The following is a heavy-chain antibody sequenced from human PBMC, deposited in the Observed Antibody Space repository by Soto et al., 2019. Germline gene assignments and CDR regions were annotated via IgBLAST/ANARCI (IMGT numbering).Heavy chain of an antibody. CDR3: AKRTPDYRDDYYYMDV. CDR2: ISGSGGST. V-gene: IGHV3-23*01. CDR1: GFTFSSYG. Sequence: GGSLRLSCAASGFTFSSYGMSWVRQAPGKGLEWVSAISGSGGSTYYADSVKGRFAISRDNSKNTLYLQMNSLRAEDTAVYYCAKRTPDYRDDYYYMDVWGKGTTVTVSS. J-gene: IGHJ6*03. D-gene: IGHD4-4*01.